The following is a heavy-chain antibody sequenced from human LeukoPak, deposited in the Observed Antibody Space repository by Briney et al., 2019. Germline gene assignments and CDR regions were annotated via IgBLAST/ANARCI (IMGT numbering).Heavy chain of an antibody. D-gene: IGHD6-13*01. J-gene: IGHJ4*02. CDR2: INHSGST. Sequence: SETLSLTCAVYGGSFSGYYWSWIRQPPGKGLDWIGEINHSGSTNYNPSLKSRVTISVDTSKNQFSLKLSSVTAADAAVYYCARADSSSWRLWGQGTLVTVSS. CDR3: ARADSSSWRL. CDR1: GGSFSGYY. V-gene: IGHV4-34*01.